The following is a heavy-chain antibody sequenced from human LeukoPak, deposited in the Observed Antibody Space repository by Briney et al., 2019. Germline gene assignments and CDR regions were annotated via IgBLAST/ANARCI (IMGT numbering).Heavy chain of an antibody. CDR1: GGSISSYY. V-gene: IGHV4-59*01. Sequence: SETLSLTCTVSGGSISSYYWSWIRQPPGKGLEWIGYIYYSGSTNYNPSLKSRVTISVDTSKDQFSLKLSPVTAADTAVYYCASLSRWELQYFDYWGQGTLVTVSS. D-gene: IGHD1-26*01. CDR3: ASLSRWELQYFDY. CDR2: IYYSGST. J-gene: IGHJ4*02.